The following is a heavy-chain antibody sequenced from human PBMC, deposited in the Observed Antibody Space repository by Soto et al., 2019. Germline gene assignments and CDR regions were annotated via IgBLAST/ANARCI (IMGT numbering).Heavy chain of an antibody. CDR2: IYYSGST. CDR1: GGSINSYY. V-gene: IGHV4-59*01. J-gene: IGHJ5*02. Sequence: QVQLQESGPGLVKPSETLSLTCTVSGGSINSYYWSWIRQPPGKGLEWIGYIYYSGSTNYNPSLKSRVTISLDTSKTQSPLTLSSVTAADTAVYYCAREIDDSSGSPHWFDPWGQGTLVTVSS. CDR3: AREIDDSSGSPHWFDP. D-gene: IGHD3-22*01.